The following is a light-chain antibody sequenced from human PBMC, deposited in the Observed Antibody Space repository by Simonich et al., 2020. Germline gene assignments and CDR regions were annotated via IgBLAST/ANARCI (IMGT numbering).Light chain of an antibody. Sequence: QSALTQPASVSGSPGQSITISCTGTSSDGGGYNYVSWYQQHPGNAPQLMIYDVSKRPSVVSNRFSGSKSGNTASRTISGLQAEDEADYYCSSYTSSSTLVFGGGTKLTVL. J-gene: IGLJ3*02. CDR1: SSDGGGYNY. V-gene: IGLV2-14*01. CDR2: DVS. CDR3: SSYTSSSTLV.